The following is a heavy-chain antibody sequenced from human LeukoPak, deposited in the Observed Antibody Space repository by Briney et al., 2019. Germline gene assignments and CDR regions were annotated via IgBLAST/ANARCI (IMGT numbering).Heavy chain of an antibody. V-gene: IGHV4-30-4*07. CDR3: AREHSSSWYPAYYFDY. Sequence: SETLSLTCAVSGGSISSGGYSWSWIRQPPGKGLEWIAYMYYTGNTYYNPSLKSRVTISVDTSKNQFSLKLSSVTAADTAVYYCAREHSSSWYPAYYFDYWGQGTLVTVSS. CDR1: GGSISSGGYS. J-gene: IGHJ4*02. D-gene: IGHD6-13*01. CDR2: MYYTGNT.